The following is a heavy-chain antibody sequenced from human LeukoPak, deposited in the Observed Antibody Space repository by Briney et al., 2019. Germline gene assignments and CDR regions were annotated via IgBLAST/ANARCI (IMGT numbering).Heavy chain of an antibody. CDR2: FYHSGST. D-gene: IGHD2-2*02. J-gene: IGHJ4*02. Sequence: TSETLSLTCTVSGASISSSSYNWGWIRQPPGKGLEWIGTFYHSGSTYDNPSLKSRVTISVDRSKNQFSLKLSSVTAADTAVYYCARAPGYCSSTSCYTALDYWGQGTLVTVSS. V-gene: IGHV4-39*07. CDR1: GASISSSSYN. CDR3: ARAPGYCSSTSCYTALDY.